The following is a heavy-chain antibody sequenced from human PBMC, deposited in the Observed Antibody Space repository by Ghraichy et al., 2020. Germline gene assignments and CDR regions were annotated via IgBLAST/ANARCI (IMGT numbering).Heavy chain of an antibody. CDR2: IGSGGNT. V-gene: IGHV3-23*01. CDR1: GFTFSSYA. J-gene: IGHJ4*02. CDR3: AKGVTASSVIRAEN. Sequence: GGSLRLSCAASGFTFSSYAMSWVRQAPAKGLEWVSGIGSGGNTYYADSVKGRFTISRDNSKNMLFLQMNSLRAEDTAIYYCAKGVTASSVIRAENWGQGALATVSS.